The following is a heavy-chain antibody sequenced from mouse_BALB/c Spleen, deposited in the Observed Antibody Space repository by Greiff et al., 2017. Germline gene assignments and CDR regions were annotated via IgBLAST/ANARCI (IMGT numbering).Heavy chain of an antibody. CDR3: ARDDGYYAWFAY. J-gene: IGHJ3*01. Sequence: EVQGVESGGGLVKPGGSLKLSCAASGFTFSSYAMSWVRQTPEKRLEWVATISSGGSFTYYPDSVKGRFTISRDNAKNTLYLQMSSLRSEDTAMYYCARDDGYYAWFAYWGQGTLVTVSA. CDR2: ISSGGSFT. V-gene: IGHV5-9-3*01. CDR1: GFTFSSYA. D-gene: IGHD2-3*01.